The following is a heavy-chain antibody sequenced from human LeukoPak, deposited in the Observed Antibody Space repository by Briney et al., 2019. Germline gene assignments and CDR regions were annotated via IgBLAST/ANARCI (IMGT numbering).Heavy chain of an antibody. CDR1: GFTVSSNY. D-gene: IGHD6-19*01. V-gene: IGHV3-23*01. Sequence: GGSLRLSCAASGFTVSSNYMTWVRQAPGKGLERVSAITGSGKFTDYADSVKGRFTISRDNSKNTLYLQMNSLRAEDTAIYYCAKRSAESSGYFDSWGQGTLVTVSS. J-gene: IGHJ4*02. CDR3: AKRSAESSGYFDS. CDR2: ITGSGKFT.